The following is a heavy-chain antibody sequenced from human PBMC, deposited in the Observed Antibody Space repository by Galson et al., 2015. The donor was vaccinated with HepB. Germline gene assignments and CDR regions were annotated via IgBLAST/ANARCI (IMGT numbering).Heavy chain of an antibody. D-gene: IGHD3-16*01. CDR3: AREGLFGVRYYYYYMDV. J-gene: IGHJ6*03. CDR2: IYTSGST. Sequence: ETLSLTCTVAGGSISSYYWSWIRQPAGKGLEWIGRIYTSGSTNYNPSLKSRVTMSVDTSKNQFSLKLSSVTAADTAVYYCAREGLFGVRYYYYYMDVWGKGTTVTVSS. CDR1: GGSISSYY. V-gene: IGHV4-4*07.